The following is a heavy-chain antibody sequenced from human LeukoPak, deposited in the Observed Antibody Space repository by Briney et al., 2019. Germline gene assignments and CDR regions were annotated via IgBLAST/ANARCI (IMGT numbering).Heavy chain of an antibody. Sequence: GGSLGLSCAASGFSVSNNYMSWVRQAPGKGLEWVSVIYGGGSIHYTDSVQGRFIISRDFSKNTLYLQMNSLRADDTAVYYCTREAGFGYWGQGTLVTVSS. V-gene: IGHV3-66*01. D-gene: IGHD1-14*01. CDR2: IYGGGSI. J-gene: IGHJ4*02. CDR3: TREAGFGY. CDR1: GFSVSNNY.